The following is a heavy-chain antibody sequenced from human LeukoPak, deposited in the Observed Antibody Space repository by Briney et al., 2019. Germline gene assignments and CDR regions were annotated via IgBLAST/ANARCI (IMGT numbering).Heavy chain of an antibody. Sequence: ASVKVSCKVSGYTLTELSMHWVRQAPGKGLEWMGGFDPEDGETIYAQKFQGRVTMTEDTSTDTAYMELSSLRSEDTAVYYCAGWGWGGCGGSGMGLLIWGQGALVTVSS. CDR3: AGWGWGGCGGSGMGLLI. V-gene: IGHV1-24*01. J-gene: IGHJ4*02. CDR1: GYTLTELS. D-gene: IGHD2-21*01. CDR2: FDPEDGET.